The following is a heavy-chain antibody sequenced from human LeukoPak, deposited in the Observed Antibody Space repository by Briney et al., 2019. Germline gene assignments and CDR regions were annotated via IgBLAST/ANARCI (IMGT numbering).Heavy chain of an antibody. CDR3: ARGSNTVQREDRNDY. CDR1: GFTFSSYS. CDR2: ISSGSGYL. V-gene: IGHV3-21*01. D-gene: IGHD2/OR15-2a*01. J-gene: IGHJ4*02. Sequence: GGSLRLSCAASGFTFSSYSMTWVRQAPGKGLEWVSSISSGSGYLYDADSVKGRFTVSRDNATNTLYLQMNSLRAEDTAVYYCARGSNTVQREDRNDYWGQGTLVTVSS.